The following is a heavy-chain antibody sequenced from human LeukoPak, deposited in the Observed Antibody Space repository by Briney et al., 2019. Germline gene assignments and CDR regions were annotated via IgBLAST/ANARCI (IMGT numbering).Heavy chain of an antibody. CDR3: ARYNDYGDYLQVD. J-gene: IGHJ4*02. CDR1: GGSFSGYY. V-gene: IGHV4-59*01. CDR2: IYYSGST. Sequence: SETLSLTCAVYGGSFSGYYWSWIRQPPGKGLEWIGYIYYSGSTNYNPSLKSRVTISVDTSKNQLSLKLSSVTAADTAVYYCARYNDYGDYLQVDWGQGTLVTVSS. D-gene: IGHD4-17*01.